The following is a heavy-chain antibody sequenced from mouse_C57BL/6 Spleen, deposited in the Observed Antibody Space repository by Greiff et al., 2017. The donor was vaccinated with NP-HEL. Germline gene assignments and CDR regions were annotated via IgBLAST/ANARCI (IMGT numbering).Heavy chain of an antibody. CDR3: ARGYYGSLHWYFDV. D-gene: IGHD1-1*01. CDR2: IHPNSGST. J-gene: IGHJ1*03. V-gene: IGHV1-64*01. CDR1: GYTFTSYW. Sequence: VKLQQSGAELVKPGASVKLSCKASGYTFTSYWMHWVKQRPGQGLEWIGMIHPNSGSTNYNEKFKSKATLTVDKSSSTAYMQLSSLTSEDSAVYYCARGYYGSLHWYFDVWGTGTTVTVSS.